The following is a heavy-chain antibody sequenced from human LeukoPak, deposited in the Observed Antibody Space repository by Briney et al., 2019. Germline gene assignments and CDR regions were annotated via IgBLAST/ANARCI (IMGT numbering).Heavy chain of an antibody. Sequence: GGSLRLSCAASGFTFSSYSMNWVRQAPGRGLEWVSSIRFTGSYIYYADSVKGRFTISRDNSKNTLYLQMNSLRAEDTAVYYCALVTTGRWGQGTLVTVSS. CDR1: GFTFSSYS. V-gene: IGHV3-21*01. D-gene: IGHD4-17*01. CDR2: IRFTGSYI. J-gene: IGHJ4*02. CDR3: ALVTTGR.